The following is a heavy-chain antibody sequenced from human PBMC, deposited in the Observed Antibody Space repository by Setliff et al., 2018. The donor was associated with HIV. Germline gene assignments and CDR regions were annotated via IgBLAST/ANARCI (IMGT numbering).Heavy chain of an antibody. D-gene: IGHD2-15*01. J-gene: IGHJ3*02. CDR1: GGTFRSKG. Sequence: ASVKVSCKASGGTFRSKGISWVRQAPGQGLEYLGWISAYSGNTNYAQKVQGRITMTTDASTSTVDMELRSLTSDDTAVYYCARLASGGWPLEVFDIWGQGTMVTVSS. V-gene: IGHV1-18*01. CDR3: ARLASGGWPLEVFDI. CDR2: ISAYSGNT.